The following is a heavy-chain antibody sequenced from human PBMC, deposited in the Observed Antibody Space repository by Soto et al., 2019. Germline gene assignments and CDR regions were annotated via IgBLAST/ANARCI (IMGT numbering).Heavy chain of an antibody. CDR3: ARVSGWYREFDP. D-gene: IGHD6-19*01. CDR2: IYYSGST. CDR1: GGSISSSSYY. Sequence: QLQLQESGPGLVKPSETLSLTCTVSGGSISSSSYYWGWIRQPPGKGLEWIGSIYYSGSTYYNPSLKSRVTISVDTSKNQFSLKLSSVTAADTAVYYCARVSGWYREFDPWGQGTLVTVSS. J-gene: IGHJ5*02. V-gene: IGHV4-39*01.